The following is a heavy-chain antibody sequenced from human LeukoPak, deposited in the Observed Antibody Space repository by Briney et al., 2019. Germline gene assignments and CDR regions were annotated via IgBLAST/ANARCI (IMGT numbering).Heavy chain of an antibody. Sequence: TGGSLRLSCAASGFTFSSYSMNWVRQAPGKGLEWVSYISSSSSTIYYADSVKGRFTISRDNAKNSLYLQMNSLRAEGTAVYYCARDSSITMVRGVLYWGQGTLVTVSS. V-gene: IGHV3-48*01. CDR1: GFTFSSYS. J-gene: IGHJ4*02. D-gene: IGHD3-10*01. CDR2: ISSSSSTI. CDR3: ARDSSITMVRGVLY.